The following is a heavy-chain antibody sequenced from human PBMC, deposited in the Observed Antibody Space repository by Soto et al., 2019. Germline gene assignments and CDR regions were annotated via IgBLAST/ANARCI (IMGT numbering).Heavy chain of an antibody. CDR1: GGSISSGDYY. CDR3: ARDRNTAMAPTNWFDP. V-gene: IGHV4-30-4*01. CDR2: IYYSGST. Sequence: QVQLQESGPGLVKPSQTLSLTCTVSGGSISSGDYYWSWIRQPPGKGLEWIGYIYYSGSTYYNPSLKGRVTISLDTSKTQFSLKLSSVTAADTAVYYCARDRNTAMAPTNWFDPWGQGTLVTVSS. J-gene: IGHJ5*02. D-gene: IGHD5-18*01.